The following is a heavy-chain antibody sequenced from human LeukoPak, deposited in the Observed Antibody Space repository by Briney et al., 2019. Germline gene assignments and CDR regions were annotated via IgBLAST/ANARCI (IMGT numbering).Heavy chain of an antibody. D-gene: IGHD4-17*01. CDR2: ISGNDDK. V-gene: IGHV2-5*01. J-gene: IGHJ3*02. CDR3: AHSGTVTTPHDAFDI. CDR1: GFSLRTRGVG. Sequence: SGPTLVHPTPPLTLTFTFSGFSLRTRGVGVGGIREPPGKALEWLTLISGNDDKRYSPSLKSRRTITNETSKNQVVLTMTNMDPVDTATYYCAHSGTVTTPHDAFDIWGQGTMVTVSS.